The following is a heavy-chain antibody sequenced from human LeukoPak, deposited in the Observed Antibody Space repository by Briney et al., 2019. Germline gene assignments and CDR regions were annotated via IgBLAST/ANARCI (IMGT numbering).Heavy chain of an antibody. Sequence: PGGSLRLSCAASGFTFSSYAMHWVRQAPGKGLEWVAVISYDGSNKYYADSVKGRFTISRDNAKNSLYLQMNSLRAEDTAVYYCAREDYYDSSGYYSGAFDIWGQGTMVTVSS. D-gene: IGHD3-22*01. J-gene: IGHJ3*02. V-gene: IGHV3-30-3*01. CDR1: GFTFSSYA. CDR2: ISYDGSNK. CDR3: AREDYYDSSGYYSGAFDI.